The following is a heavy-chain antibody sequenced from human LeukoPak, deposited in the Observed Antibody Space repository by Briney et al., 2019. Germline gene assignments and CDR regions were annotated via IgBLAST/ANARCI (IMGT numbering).Heavy chain of an antibody. J-gene: IGHJ4*02. CDR2: ISSSSSYI. D-gene: IGHD5-24*01. CDR3: ALEMATISSGFY. V-gene: IGHV3-21*01. Sequence: GGSLRLSCAASGFTFSSYSMNWVRQAPGKGLEWVSSISSSSSYIYYADSVKGRFTISRDNAKNSLYLRMNSLRAEDTAVYYCALEMATISSGFYWGQGTLVTVSS. CDR1: GFTFSSYS.